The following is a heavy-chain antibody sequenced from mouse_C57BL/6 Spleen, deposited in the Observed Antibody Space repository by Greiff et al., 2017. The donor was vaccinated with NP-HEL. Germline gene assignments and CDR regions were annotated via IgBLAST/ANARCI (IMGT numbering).Heavy chain of an antibody. CDR3: ARDYYGSSSWFAY. CDR2: ISDGGSYT. J-gene: IGHJ3*01. V-gene: IGHV5-4*01. Sequence: EVKLMESGGGLVKPGGSLKLSCAASGFTFSSYAMSWVRQTPEKRLEWVATISDGGSYTYYPDNVKGRFTISRDNAKNNLYLQMSHLKSEDTAMYYCARDYYGSSSWFAYWGQGTLVTASA. CDR1: GFTFSSYA. D-gene: IGHD1-1*01.